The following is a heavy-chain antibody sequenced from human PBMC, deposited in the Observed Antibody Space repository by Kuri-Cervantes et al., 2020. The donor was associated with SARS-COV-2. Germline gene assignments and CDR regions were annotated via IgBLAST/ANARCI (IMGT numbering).Heavy chain of an antibody. CDR2: IYSGGSST. J-gene: IGHJ4*02. CDR3: AKDGDPDY. CDR1: GFTFSSYA. Sequence: GESLKISCAASGFTFSSYAMSWVRQAPGKGLEWVSVIYSGGSSTYYADSVKGRFTISRDNSKNTLHLQMNSLRAEDTAVYYCAKDGDPDYWGQGTLVTVSS. D-gene: IGHD2-21*01. V-gene: IGHV3-23*03.